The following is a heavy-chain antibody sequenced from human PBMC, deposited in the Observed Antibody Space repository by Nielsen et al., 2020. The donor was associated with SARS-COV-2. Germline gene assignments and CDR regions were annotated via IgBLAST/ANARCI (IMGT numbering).Heavy chain of an antibody. Sequence: ASVKVSCKASGYTFTNSYMHWVRQAPGQGLEWMGIINPSGGSTSYAQKFQGRVTMTRDTSTSTVYMELSSLRSEDTAVYYCARYPLPRYCSGGSCYVDAFDIWGQGTMVTVSS. CDR1: GYTFTNSY. D-gene: IGHD2-15*01. J-gene: IGHJ3*02. CDR2: INPSGGST. V-gene: IGHV1-46*01. CDR3: ARYPLPRYCSGGSCYVDAFDI.